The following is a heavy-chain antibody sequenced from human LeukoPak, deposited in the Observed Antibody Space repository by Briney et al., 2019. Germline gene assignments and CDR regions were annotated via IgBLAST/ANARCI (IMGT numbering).Heavy chain of an antibody. J-gene: IGHJ3*02. CDR3: ARDRLQYYYGSGSYYNPGDAFDI. CDR2: IIPILGTA. D-gene: IGHD3-10*01. V-gene: IGHV1-69*06. Sequence: SVKVSCKASGGTFSSYAISWVRQAPGQGLEWMGGIIPILGTANYAQKFQGRVTITADKSTSTAYMELSSLRSEDTAVYYCARDRLQYYYGSGSYYNPGDAFDIWGQGTMVTVSS. CDR1: GGTFSSYA.